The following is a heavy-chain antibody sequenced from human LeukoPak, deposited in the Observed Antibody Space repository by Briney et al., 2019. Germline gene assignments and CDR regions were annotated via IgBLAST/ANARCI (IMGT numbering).Heavy chain of an antibody. CDR3: AKGTIKSYYYYMDV. Sequence: SETLSLTCAVSGGSISSSNWWSWIRQPPGKGLEWIGEIYHSGSTNYNPSLKSRVTISVDKSKTQFSLKLSSVTAADTAVYYCAKGTIKSYYYYMDVWGKGTTVTVSS. D-gene: IGHD5-24*01. CDR1: GGSISSSNW. V-gene: IGHV4-4*02. CDR2: IYHSGST. J-gene: IGHJ6*03.